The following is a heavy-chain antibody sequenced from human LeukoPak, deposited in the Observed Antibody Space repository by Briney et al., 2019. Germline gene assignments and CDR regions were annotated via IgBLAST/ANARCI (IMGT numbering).Heavy chain of an antibody. J-gene: IGHJ4*02. CDR3: ARDGHGTVPLDS. V-gene: IGHV3-74*01. D-gene: IGHD1-1*01. CDR2: KTVDGYT. CDR1: GFIFSSYW. Sequence: GGSLRLPCAASGFIFSSYWMHWVRQAPGKGLMWVSRKTVDGYTIYADSVKGRFTISRDNAKNTVFLEMNSLRVEDTAVYYCARDGHGTVPLDSWGQGTLVSVSS.